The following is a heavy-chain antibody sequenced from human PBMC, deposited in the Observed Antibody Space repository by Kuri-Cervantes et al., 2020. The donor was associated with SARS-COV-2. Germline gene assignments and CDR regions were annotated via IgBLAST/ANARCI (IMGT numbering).Heavy chain of an antibody. V-gene: IGHV4-61*01. J-gene: IGHJ6*02. CDR1: GGSISSGSYY. D-gene: IGHD4-11*01. Sequence: GSLRLSCTVSGGSISSGSYYWSWIRQPPGRGLEWIGYIYYNGNTNYSPSLNGRVTISLDTSENQFSLKLSSVTAADTAVYYCARETAVTGGGMDVWGQGTTVTVSS. CDR3: ARETAVTGGGMDV. CDR2: IYYNGNT.